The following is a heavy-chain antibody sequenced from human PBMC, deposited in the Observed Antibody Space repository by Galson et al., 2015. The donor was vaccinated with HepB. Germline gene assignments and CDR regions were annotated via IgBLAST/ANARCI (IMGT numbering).Heavy chain of an antibody. V-gene: IGHV3-9*01. CDR1: GFIFDHYA. CDR3: AKIITFMTDYYDSSGYYSH. J-gene: IGHJ4*02. CDR2: ISWHSGSI. D-gene: IGHD3-22*01. Sequence: SLRLSCAASGFIFDHYAMHWVRQGPGKGLEWVSGISWHSGSIGYADSVKGRFTISRDNAKNSLDLQMNSLGAEDTALHFCAKIITFMTDYYDSSGYYSHWGQGTLVTVSP.